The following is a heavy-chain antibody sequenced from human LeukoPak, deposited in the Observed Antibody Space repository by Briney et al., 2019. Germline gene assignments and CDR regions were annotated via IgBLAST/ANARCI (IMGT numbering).Heavy chain of an antibody. CDR3: AKTLVDYGDYVGAFDI. D-gene: IGHD4-17*01. J-gene: IGHJ3*02. CDR2: IKQDGSEK. V-gene: IGHV3-7*03. CDR1: GFTFSSYW. Sequence: GGSLRLSCAASGFTFSSYWMSWVRQAPGKGLEWVANIKQDGSEKYYVDSVKGRFTISRDNAKNSLYLQMNSLRAEDTALYYCAKTLVDYGDYVGAFDIWGQGTMVTVSS.